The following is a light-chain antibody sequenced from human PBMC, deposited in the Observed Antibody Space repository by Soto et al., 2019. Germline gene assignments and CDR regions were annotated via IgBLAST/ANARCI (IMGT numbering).Light chain of an antibody. CDR2: WAS. CDR3: QQYYSTPLS. J-gene: IGKJ4*01. CDR1: QSVLYRSNNKNY. V-gene: IGKV4-1*01. Sequence: DIVLTPSPDSLAVSLGERATINCKSSQSVLYRSNNKNYLALYQQKPGQPPKLLIYWASTRESGVPDRFSGSGSGTDFTLTISSLQAEDVAVYYCQQYYSTPLSFGGGTKVDIK.